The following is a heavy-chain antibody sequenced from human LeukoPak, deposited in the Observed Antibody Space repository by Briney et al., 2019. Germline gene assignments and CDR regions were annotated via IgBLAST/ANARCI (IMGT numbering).Heavy chain of an antibody. J-gene: IGHJ4*02. CDR3: ARPTVTTGLHY. D-gene: IGHD4-11*01. Sequence: ASVKVSCKASGYTFTGYYIHWVRQAPGQGLEWMGWINPNGGGTNYAQKFQGRVTMTRDTSIGTAYMELSRLRSDDTAVYYCARPTVTTGLHYWGQGTLVTVSS. V-gene: IGHV1-2*02. CDR2: INPNGGGT. CDR1: GYTFTGYY.